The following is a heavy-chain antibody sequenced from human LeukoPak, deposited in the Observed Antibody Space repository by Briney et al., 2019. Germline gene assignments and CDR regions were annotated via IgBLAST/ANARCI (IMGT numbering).Heavy chain of an antibody. J-gene: IGHJ4*02. V-gene: IGHV4-30-2*01. CDR3: ASLGDYGSGTTPKYYFDY. Sequence: SQTLSLTCAVSGGSISSGGYSWSWIRQPPGKGLEWIGYIYHSGSTYYNPSLKSRVTISVDRSKNQFSLKLSSVTAADTAVYYCASLGDYGSGTTPKYYFDYWGQGTLVTVSS. D-gene: IGHD3-10*01. CDR1: GGSISSGGYS. CDR2: IYHSGST.